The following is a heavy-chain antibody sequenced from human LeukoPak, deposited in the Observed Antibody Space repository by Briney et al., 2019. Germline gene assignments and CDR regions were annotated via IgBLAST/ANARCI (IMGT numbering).Heavy chain of an antibody. V-gene: IGHV3-30*02. CDR3: AKLYSSSSLDY. D-gene: IGHD6-13*01. Sequence: GGSLRLSCAASGFTFSSYGMHWVRQAPGKGLEWVAFIRNDGSNKYYADPVKGRFTISRDNSKNTLYLQMNSLRAEDTAVYYCAKLYSSSSLDYWGQGTLVTVSS. CDR2: IRNDGSNK. CDR1: GFTFSSYG. J-gene: IGHJ4*02.